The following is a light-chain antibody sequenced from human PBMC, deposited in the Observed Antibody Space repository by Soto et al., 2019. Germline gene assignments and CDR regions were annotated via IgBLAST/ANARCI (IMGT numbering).Light chain of an antibody. J-gene: IGLJ1*01. CDR1: SSDVGGRNY. CDR2: DVN. Sequence: QSVLTQPPSASGSPGQSVTISCTGTSSDVGGRNYVSWYQQHPGKAPKLMIYDVNKRPPGVPDRFSGSKSGNTASLTVSGLQAEDEADDYCSSYAGSNNPYVFGTGTKLTVL. V-gene: IGLV2-8*01. CDR3: SSYAGSNNPYV.